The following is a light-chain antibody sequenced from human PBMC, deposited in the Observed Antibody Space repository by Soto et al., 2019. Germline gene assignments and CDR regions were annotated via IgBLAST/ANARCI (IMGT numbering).Light chain of an antibody. CDR2: AAF. CDR3: QQYYSYLALT. Sequence: AIRMTQSPSSLSASTGDRVTITCRASQGISSYLAWYQQKPGKAPKLLIYAAFTLQSGVPSRFSGSGSGTDFTLTISCLQSEDFATYYCQQYYSYLALTFGGGTKVEIK. CDR1: QGISSY. J-gene: IGKJ4*01. V-gene: IGKV1-8*01.